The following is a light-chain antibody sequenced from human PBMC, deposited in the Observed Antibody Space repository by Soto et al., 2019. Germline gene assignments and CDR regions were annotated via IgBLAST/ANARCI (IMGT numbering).Light chain of an antibody. V-gene: IGKV2D-29*02. Sequence: DFVMSQTPLSLSVAPGQPASISCKSSQSLLHITGETSLFWYLQKAGQSPQVLIYEVSTRVSGVPERFSGSGSGTDFTLEISRVETDDVGIYYCMQSTQLPPTFGQGTRLEIK. CDR1: QSLLHITGETS. CDR3: MQSTQLPPT. J-gene: IGKJ5*01. CDR2: EVS.